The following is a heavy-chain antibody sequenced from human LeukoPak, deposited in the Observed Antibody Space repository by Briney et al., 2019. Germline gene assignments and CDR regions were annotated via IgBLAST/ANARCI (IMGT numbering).Heavy chain of an antibody. D-gene: IGHD3-9*01. J-gene: IGHJ6*02. CDR2: INPNSGGT. V-gene: IGHV1-2*02. CDR3: AKYDILAGYSSCYYYYYGMDV. Sequence: ASVKVSCKASGYTFTGYYMHWVRQAPGQGLEWMGWINPNSGGTNYAQKFQGRVTMTRDTSISTAYMELSRLRSDDTAVYYCAKYDILAGYSSCYYYYYGMDVWGQGTTVTVSS. CDR1: GYTFTGYY.